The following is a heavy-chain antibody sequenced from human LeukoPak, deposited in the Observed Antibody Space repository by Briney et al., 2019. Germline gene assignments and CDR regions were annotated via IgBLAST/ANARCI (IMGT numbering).Heavy chain of an antibody. V-gene: IGHV4-59*08. CDR2: IYYSGSN. CDR1: GVSISSYY. J-gene: IGHJ4*02. Sequence: SETLSLTCTVSGVSISSYYWSWIRQPPGKGLEWIGYIYYSGSNNYYPSLKSRLTISVDTSKNQFSLKLSSVTAADTAVYYCARTYSSGLDYWGQGTLVTVSS. D-gene: IGHD6-19*01. CDR3: ARTYSSGLDY.